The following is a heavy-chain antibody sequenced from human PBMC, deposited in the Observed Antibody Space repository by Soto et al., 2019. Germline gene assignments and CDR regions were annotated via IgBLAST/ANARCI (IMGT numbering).Heavy chain of an antibody. CDR2: ISYAGSNE. CDR3: ARDSVYSISGVEY. Sequence: QVQLVESGGGVVQPGRSLRLSCAASGFTFSSDAMHWVRQAPGQWLEWVAVISYAGSNESYAISVKGRVTISRDNSKNTVYLQMTSLRAEDWAVYSCARDSVYSISGVEYWGQGTLVTVSS. J-gene: IGHJ4*02. D-gene: IGHD6-13*01. V-gene: IGHV3-30-3*01. CDR1: GFTFSSDA.